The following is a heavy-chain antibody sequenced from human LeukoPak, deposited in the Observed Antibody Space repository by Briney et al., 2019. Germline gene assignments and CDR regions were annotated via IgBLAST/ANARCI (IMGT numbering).Heavy chain of an antibody. V-gene: IGHV4-31*03. CDR3: ARVSIVGVSLVDY. CDR2: IYYSGST. D-gene: IGHD1-26*01. Sequence: PSEPLSLTCTVSGGSISSGGYYWSWIRQHPGKGLEWIGYIYYSGSTYYNPSLKSRVTISVDTSKNQFSLKLSSVTAADTAVYYCARVSIVGVSLVDYWGQGTLVTVSS. J-gene: IGHJ4*02. CDR1: GGSISSGGYY.